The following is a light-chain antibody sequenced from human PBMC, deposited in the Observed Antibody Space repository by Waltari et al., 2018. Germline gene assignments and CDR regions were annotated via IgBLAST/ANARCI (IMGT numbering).Light chain of an antibody. Sequence: EIVSPQSPGTLSLSPGEPATLSCRARQSVGRALVWYQQKPGQAPRLLIYDTYKRATGSPDRFSGSGSGPDFSLTISRLEPEDFAVYYCQKYDRLPATFGQGTKVEIK. CDR2: DTY. V-gene: IGKV3-20*01. CDR1: QSVGRA. J-gene: IGKJ1*01. CDR3: QKYDRLPAT.